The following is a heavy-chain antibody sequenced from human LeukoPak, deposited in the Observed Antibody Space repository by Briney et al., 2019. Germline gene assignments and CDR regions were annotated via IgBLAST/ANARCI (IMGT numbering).Heavy chain of an antibody. J-gene: IGHJ4*02. D-gene: IGHD1/OR15-1a*01. Sequence: GGSLRLSCGASGFXFDDYGISWVRQAPGKGLEWVSGINWSGGRTGYADSLKGRFTISRDNAKNTLYLQMNSLRDEDTALYYCARDLTTSDNWGQGTLVTVSS. CDR3: ARDLTTSDN. CDR1: GFXFDDYG. V-gene: IGHV3-20*04. CDR2: INWSGGRT.